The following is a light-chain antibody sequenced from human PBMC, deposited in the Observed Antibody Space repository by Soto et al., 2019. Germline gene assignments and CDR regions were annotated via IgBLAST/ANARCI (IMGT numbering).Light chain of an antibody. J-gene: IGLJ1*01. CDR3: AAWDDSLNGLV. CDR2: NNN. V-gene: IGLV1-44*01. CDR1: RSNIGSNT. Sequence: QSVLTQPHSASGTPGQRVTISCSGSRSNIGSNTVNWYQQLPGTAPKLLIYNNNQRPSGVPDRFSGSKSGTSASLAISGLQSEDEADYYCAAWDDSLNGLVFGTGTKLTVL.